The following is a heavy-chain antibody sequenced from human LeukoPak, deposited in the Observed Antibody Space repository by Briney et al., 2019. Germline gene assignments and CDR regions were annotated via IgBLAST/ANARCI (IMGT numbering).Heavy chain of an antibody. CDR2: IYYSGST. J-gene: IGHJ5*02. CDR3: ARSGEGARFDP. Sequence: SETLSLTCTVSGGSISSSSYYWGWIRQPPGKGLEWIGSIYYSGSTYYNPSLKSRVTISVDTSKNQFSLKLSSVTAADTAVYYCARSGEGARFDPWGQGTLVTVSS. V-gene: IGHV4-39*07. D-gene: IGHD3-16*01. CDR1: GGSISSSSYY.